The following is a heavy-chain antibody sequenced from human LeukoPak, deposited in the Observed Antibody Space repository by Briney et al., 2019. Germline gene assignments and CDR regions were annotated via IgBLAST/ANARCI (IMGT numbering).Heavy chain of an antibody. V-gene: IGHV3-48*03. J-gene: IGHJ4*02. CDR2: ISSSGSTV. CDR1: GFTFSSYE. D-gene: IGHD3-9*01. Sequence: GGSLRLSCAASGFTFSSYEMNWVRQAPGKGLEWVSYISSSGSTVYYADSVKGRFTISRDNAKNSLYLQMNSLRAEDTAVYYCARAYYDILTGYYPFDYWGQGTLVTVSS. CDR3: ARAYYDILTGYYPFDY.